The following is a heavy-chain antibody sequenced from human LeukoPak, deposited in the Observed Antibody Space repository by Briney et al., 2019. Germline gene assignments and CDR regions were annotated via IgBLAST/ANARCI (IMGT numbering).Heavy chain of an antibody. CDR3: ARVAGFYPRPGLFDL. CDR1: GGSISSGGYY. D-gene: IGHD2/OR15-2a*01. CDR2: IYYSGST. Sequence: SETLSLTCTVSGGSISSGGYYWSWIRQHPGKGLEWIGYIYYSGSTYYYPSLKSRVTISVDTSKNQFSLKLSSVTAADTAVYYCARVAGFYPRPGLFDLWGRGTLVTVSS. J-gene: IGHJ2*01. V-gene: IGHV4-31*03.